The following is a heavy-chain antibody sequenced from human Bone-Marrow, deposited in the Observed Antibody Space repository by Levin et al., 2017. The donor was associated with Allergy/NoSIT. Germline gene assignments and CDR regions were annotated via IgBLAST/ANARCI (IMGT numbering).Heavy chain of an antibody. CDR3: ARDPSGGIAVAGVFDY. CDR2: IWYDGSNK. V-gene: IGHV3-33*01. CDR1: GFTFSSYG. D-gene: IGHD6-19*01. Sequence: TGGSLRLSCAASGFTFSSYGMHWVRQAPGKGLEWVAVIWYDGSNKYYADSVKGRFTISRDNSKNTLYLQMNSLRAEDTAVYYCARDPSGGIAVAGVFDYWGQGTLVTVSS. J-gene: IGHJ4*02.